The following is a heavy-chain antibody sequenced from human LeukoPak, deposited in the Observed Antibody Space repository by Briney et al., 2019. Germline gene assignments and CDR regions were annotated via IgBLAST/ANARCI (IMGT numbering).Heavy chain of an antibody. V-gene: IGHV3-23*01. CDR2: ISGSGGST. D-gene: IGHD3-9*01. Sequence: PGGSLRLSCAASGFTFSSYAMSWVRQAPGKGLEWVSAISGSGGSTYYADSVKGRFTISRDNSKNTLYLQMNSLRAEDTAVYYCARGRVLRYFDWLLAFDYWGQGTLVTVSS. J-gene: IGHJ4*02. CDR3: ARGRVLRYFDWLLAFDY. CDR1: GFTFSSYA.